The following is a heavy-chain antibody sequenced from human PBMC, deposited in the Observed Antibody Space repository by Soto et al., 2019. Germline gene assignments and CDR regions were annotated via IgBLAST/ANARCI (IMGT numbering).Heavy chain of an antibody. V-gene: IGHV3-33*01. CDR1: GFTFSSYG. CDR3: ARGGQLVANPDDYYYYYQDV. CDR2: IWYDGSNK. D-gene: IGHD6-6*01. J-gene: IGHJ6*03. Sequence: QVQLVESGGGVVQPGRSLRLSCAASGFTFSSYGMHWVRQAPGKGLEWVAVIWYDGSNKYYPYSVKGRFTISSDNSKNTLYLQMNSLRAEDTAVYYCARGGQLVANPDDYYYYYQDVWGKGTKVTVS.